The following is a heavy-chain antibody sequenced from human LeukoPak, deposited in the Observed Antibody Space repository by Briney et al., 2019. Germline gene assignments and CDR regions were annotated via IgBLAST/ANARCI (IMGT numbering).Heavy chain of an antibody. J-gene: IGHJ4*02. V-gene: IGHV3-23*01. CDR3: AKEFSIICYYYFDY. Sequence: PGGSLRLSCAASEFTFSSYDMSWVRQAPGKGLEWVSAISGSGGTTYYTDSVKGRFTISRDNSKNTLYLQMNSLRAEDTAVYYCAKEFSIICYYYFDYWGQGTLVTVSS. CDR1: EFTFSSYD. D-gene: IGHD6-13*01. CDR2: ISGSGGTT.